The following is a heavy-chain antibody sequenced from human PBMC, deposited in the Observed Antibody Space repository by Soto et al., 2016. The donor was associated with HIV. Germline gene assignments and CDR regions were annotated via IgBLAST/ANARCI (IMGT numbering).Heavy chain of an antibody. V-gene: IGHV4-59*01. CDR2: IYYSGST. CDR1: GGSITSYY. D-gene: IGHD4-17*01. Sequence: QVQLQESGPGLVKPSETLSLTCTVSGGSITSYYWSWIRQPPGKGLEWIGYIYYSGSTKYNPSLKRRVTISVDTSKKQFSLKLSSVTAADTAVYYCARKXGRGMNSSRDYCHYMDVWGKGTTVTVSS. CDR3: ARKXGRGMNSSRDYCHYMDV. J-gene: IGHJ6*03.